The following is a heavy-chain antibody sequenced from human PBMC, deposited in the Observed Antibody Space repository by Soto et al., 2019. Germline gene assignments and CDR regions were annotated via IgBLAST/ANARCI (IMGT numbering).Heavy chain of an antibody. D-gene: IGHD2-21*02. CDR3: ARVDEVVVTATPSPSYYFDY. CDR2: IYYSGST. V-gene: IGHV4-31*03. CDR1: GGSISSGGYY. Sequence: QVQLQESGPGLVKPSQTLSLTCTVSGGSISSGGYYWSWIRQHPGKGLEWIGYIYYSGSTYYNPSLKRRVTISVDTSKNQFSLKLSSVTAADTAMYYCARVDEVVVTATPSPSYYFDYWGQGTLVTVSS. J-gene: IGHJ4*02.